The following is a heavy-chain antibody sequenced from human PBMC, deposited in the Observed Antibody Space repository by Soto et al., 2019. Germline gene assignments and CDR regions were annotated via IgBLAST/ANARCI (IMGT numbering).Heavy chain of an antibody. CDR3: ARTTVTYAFDY. D-gene: IGHD4-17*01. Sequence: PSETLSLTCTVSGGSISGYYWSWIRQPPGKGLEWIGYIYYSGSTNYNPSLKSRVTISVDTSKNQFSLKLSSVTAADTAVYYCARTTVTYAFDYWGQGTLVTVSS. CDR1: GGSISGYY. V-gene: IGHV4-59*01. J-gene: IGHJ4*02. CDR2: IYYSGST.